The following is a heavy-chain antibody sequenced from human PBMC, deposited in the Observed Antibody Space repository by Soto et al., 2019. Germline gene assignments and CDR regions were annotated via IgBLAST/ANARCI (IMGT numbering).Heavy chain of an antibody. J-gene: IGHJ6*02. CDR1: GGSISSGGYS. V-gene: IGHV4-30-2*01. CDR3: AKGRSYYYYYGVDA. Sequence: SETLSLTCAVSGGSISSGGYSWSWIRPPPGKGLEWIGYIYHSGSTYYNPSLKSRVTISVDNSKSTLYLQMNSLRAEDTALYYCAKGRSYYYYYGVDAWGQGTTVTVSS. CDR2: IYHSGST.